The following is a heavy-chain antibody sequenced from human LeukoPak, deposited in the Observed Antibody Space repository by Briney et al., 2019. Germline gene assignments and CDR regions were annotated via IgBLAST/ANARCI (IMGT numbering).Heavy chain of an antibody. CDR2: ISGDGSIK. V-gene: IGHV3-30*03. J-gene: IGHJ3*02. CDR3: ARDWVGAFDI. D-gene: IGHD1-26*01. Sequence: GGSLRLSCSASKFTFSHYGMQWVRQAPGKGLEWVAVISGDGSIKIYADSVKGRFTLSRDNSINTVDLQMNSLRAEDTAIYYCARDWVGAFDIWGQGTMVTVSS. CDR1: KFTFSHYG.